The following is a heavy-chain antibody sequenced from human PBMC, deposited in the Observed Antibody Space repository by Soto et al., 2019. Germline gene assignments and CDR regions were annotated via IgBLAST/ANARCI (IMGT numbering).Heavy chain of an antibody. J-gene: IGHJ5*02. CDR1: GYTFTSYD. CDR2: MNPNSGNT. D-gene: IGHD3-3*01. Sequence: EASVKVSCKASGYTFTSYDINWVRQATGQGLEWMGWMNPNSGNTGYAQKFQGRVTMTRNTSISTAYMELSSLRSEDTAVYYCARGSYYDFWSGYRYNWFDPWGQGTLVTVSS. V-gene: IGHV1-8*01. CDR3: ARGSYYDFWSGYRYNWFDP.